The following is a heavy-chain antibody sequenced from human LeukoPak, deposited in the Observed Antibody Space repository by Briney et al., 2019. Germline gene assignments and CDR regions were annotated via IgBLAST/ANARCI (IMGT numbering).Heavy chain of an antibody. CDR1: GGSISSSNW. V-gene: IGHV4-4*02. J-gene: IGHJ3*02. D-gene: IGHD3-10*01. Sequence: SGTLSLTCAVSGGSISSSNWWSWVRQPPGQGLEWIGEIYHSGSTNYNPSLKSRVTISVDKSKNQFSLKLSSVTAADTAVYYCARVLITMVRGVNPHDAFDIWGQGTMVTVSS. CDR3: ARVLITMVRGVNPHDAFDI. CDR2: IYHSGST.